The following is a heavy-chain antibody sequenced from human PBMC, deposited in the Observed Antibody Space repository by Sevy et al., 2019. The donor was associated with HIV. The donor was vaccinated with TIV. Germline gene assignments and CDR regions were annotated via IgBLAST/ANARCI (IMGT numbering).Heavy chain of an antibody. D-gene: IGHD3-10*01. J-gene: IGHJ4*02. CDR3: TTGQFDGIT. Sequence: GGSLRLSCAVSGLNFNDDWMNWVRQAPRKGLEWLGRIKSVSDGGATEYSAAVKGRFIIARDDSKNTVSLQMDSLKTDDTAVYYCTTGQFDGITWGQGTQVTVSS. CDR2: IKSVSDGGAT. CDR1: GLNFNDDW. V-gene: IGHV3-15*01.